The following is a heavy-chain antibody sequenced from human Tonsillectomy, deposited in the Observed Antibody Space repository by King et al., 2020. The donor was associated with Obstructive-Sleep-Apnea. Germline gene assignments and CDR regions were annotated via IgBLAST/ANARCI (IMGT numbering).Heavy chain of an antibody. CDR1: GFTFDDYA. J-gene: IGHJ4*02. Sequence: VQLVESGGGLVQPGRSLRLSCAASGFTFDDYAMHWVRQAPGKGLEWVSGISWNCGSIGYADSVEGRFTSSRDNAKNSLYLQMNSLRAEDTALYYCAKEGAVAGAYFDYWGQGTLVTVSS. D-gene: IGHD6-13*01. CDR3: AKEGAVAGAYFDY. V-gene: IGHV3-9*01. CDR2: ISWNCGSI.